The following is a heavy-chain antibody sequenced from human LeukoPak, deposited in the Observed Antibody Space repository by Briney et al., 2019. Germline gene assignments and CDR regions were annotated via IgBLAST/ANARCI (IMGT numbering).Heavy chain of an antibody. CDR2: IYSGRTT. CDR1: AVSISSSSHH. V-gene: IGHV4-39*01. CDR3: ARASDDFLDY. Sequence: SETLSLTCTVSAVSISSSSHHWGWIRQSPGKGLEWIGSIYSGRTTYYNPSLNNRVTISVVTSKNQFSLQLNSVTAADTSVYYCARASDDFLDYWGQGTLVTVSS. D-gene: IGHD2-21*02. J-gene: IGHJ4*02.